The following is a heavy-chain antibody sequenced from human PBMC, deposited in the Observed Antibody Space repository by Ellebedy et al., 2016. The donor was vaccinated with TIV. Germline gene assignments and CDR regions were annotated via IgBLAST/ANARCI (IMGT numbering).Heavy chain of an antibody. Sequence: GGSLRLSCAASGLTFSSYFMSWVRQAPGKGLEWVASIKPDGSVTYYADSVEGRFTISRDNAKNSLYLQMSSLRAEDTAVYYCASSTTTPGAFDYWGQGALVTVSS. CDR3: ASSTTTPGAFDY. CDR1: GLTFSSYF. CDR2: IKPDGSVT. D-gene: IGHD1-1*01. J-gene: IGHJ4*02. V-gene: IGHV3-7*03.